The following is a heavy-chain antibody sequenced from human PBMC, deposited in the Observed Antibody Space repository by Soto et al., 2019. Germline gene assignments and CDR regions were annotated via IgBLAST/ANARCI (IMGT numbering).Heavy chain of an antibody. J-gene: IGHJ4*02. Sequence: GGSLSLSWAASGFTFSSYPMHWGRQAPGKGLEWLAIVSYDGSNKYYAESVKGRFTISRDNSKNTLYLQMNSLRAEDTAVYYCARFQFTGTTIHDWGQGTLVTVSS. D-gene: IGHD1-1*01. CDR1: GFTFSSYP. V-gene: IGHV3-30-3*01. CDR3: ARFQFTGTTIHD. CDR2: VSYDGSNK.